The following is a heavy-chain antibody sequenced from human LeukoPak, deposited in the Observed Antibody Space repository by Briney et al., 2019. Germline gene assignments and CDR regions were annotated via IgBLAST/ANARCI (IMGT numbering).Heavy chain of an antibody. V-gene: IGHV3-15*01. CDR3: ATGSRSDWWGAFDI. CDR1: GFTFNNVW. CDR2: IKRKSDGGTS. D-gene: IGHD2-8*02. Sequence: GGSLRLSCAASGFTFNNVWMSWVRRAPGKGLEWVGRIKRKSDGGTSDYPAPVKGRFTISRDDSKNTLYLQMDSLRTEDTAVYYCATGSRSDWWGAFDIWGQGTMVTVSS. J-gene: IGHJ3*02.